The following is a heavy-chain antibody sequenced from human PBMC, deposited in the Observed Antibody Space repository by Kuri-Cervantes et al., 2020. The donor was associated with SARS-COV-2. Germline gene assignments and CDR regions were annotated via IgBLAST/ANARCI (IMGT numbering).Heavy chain of an antibody. CDR1: GGSISSGGYY. CDR3: AREVRGYHYGYFDY. Sequence: SETLSLTCTVSGGSISSGGYYWSWIRQHPGKGLEWIGYIYYSGSTYYNPSLKSRVTISVDTSKNQFSLKLSSVTAADTAVYYCAREVRGYHYGYFDYWGQGALVTVSS. J-gene: IGHJ4*02. V-gene: IGHV4-31*03. CDR2: IYYSGST. D-gene: IGHD5-18*01.